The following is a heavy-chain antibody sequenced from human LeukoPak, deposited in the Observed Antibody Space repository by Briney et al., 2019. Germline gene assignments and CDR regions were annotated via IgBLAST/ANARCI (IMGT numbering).Heavy chain of an antibody. D-gene: IGHD3-10*01. J-gene: IGHJ5*02. Sequence: SETQSLTCTVSGGSISSYYWSWIRQPAGKGLEWIGRIYTSGSTNYNPSLKSRVTMSVDTSKNQFSLKLSSVTAADTAVYYCARDYYGSGSNRFDPWGQGTLVTVSS. CDR3: ARDYYGSGSNRFDP. CDR2: IYTSGST. V-gene: IGHV4-4*07. CDR1: GGSISSYY.